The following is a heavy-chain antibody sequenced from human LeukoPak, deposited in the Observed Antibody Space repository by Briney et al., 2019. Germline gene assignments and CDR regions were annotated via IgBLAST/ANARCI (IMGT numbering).Heavy chain of an antibody. CDR2: IYYSGST. V-gene: IGHV4-59*08. CDR1: GGSISSYY. J-gene: IGHJ4*02. D-gene: IGHD1-26*01. Sequence: SETLSLTCTVSGGSISSYYWSWIRQPPGKGLEWIGYIYYSGSTNYNPSLKSRVTISVDTSKNQFSLKLSSVTAADTAVYYCARAYRRVYYGLDYWGQGTLVTVSS. CDR3: ARAYRRVYYGLDY.